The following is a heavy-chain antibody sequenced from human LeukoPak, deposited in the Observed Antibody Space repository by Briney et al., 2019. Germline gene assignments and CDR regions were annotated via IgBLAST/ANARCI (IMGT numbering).Heavy chain of an antibody. V-gene: IGHV4-39*01. CDR1: GGSISSSSYY. CDR3: ARHTGVTIPALYYFDY. J-gene: IGHJ4*02. CDR2: IYYSGST. D-gene: IGHD4-17*01. Sequence: SETLSLTCTVSGGSISSSSYYWGWIRQPPGKGLEWIGSIYYSGSTYYNPSLKSRVTISVDTSKNQFSLKLSSVTAADTAVYYCARHTGVTIPALYYFDYWGQGTLVTVSS.